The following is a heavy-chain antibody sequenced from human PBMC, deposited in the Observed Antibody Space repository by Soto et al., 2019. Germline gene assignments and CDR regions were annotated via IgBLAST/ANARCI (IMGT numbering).Heavy chain of an antibody. D-gene: IGHD1-1*01. V-gene: IGHV4-34*01. CDR1: GGSFSGYY. J-gene: IGHJ6*04. CDR3: ARGYPDLSNWNGDRNYYGMDV. CDR2: VNHSGST. Sequence: QVQLQQWGAGLLKPSETLSLTCAVYGGSFSGYYWSWIRQPPGKGLEWIGEVNHSGSTNYNPSLKSRVTISVDTSKNKFSLKLSSVTAADTAVYYCARGYPDLSNWNGDRNYYGMDVWGKGNTVTVSS.